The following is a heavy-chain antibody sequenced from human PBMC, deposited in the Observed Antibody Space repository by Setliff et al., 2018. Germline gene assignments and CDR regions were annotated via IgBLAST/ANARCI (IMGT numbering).Heavy chain of an antibody. CDR2: ITSATGKT. D-gene: IGHD2-8*01. V-gene: IGHV1-18*01. CDR1: GYTFNDYG. CDR3: SRLVRYCTTTTCQTLSGGEH. J-gene: IGHJ1*01. Sequence: ASVKVSCKTSGYTFNDYGITWVRQVPGQGLEWMGWITSATGKTYSAEKFQDRVTLTTDTSTDTAFLDLRSLRSDDTAIYYCSRLVRYCTTTTCQTLSGGEHWGPGTLVTVSS.